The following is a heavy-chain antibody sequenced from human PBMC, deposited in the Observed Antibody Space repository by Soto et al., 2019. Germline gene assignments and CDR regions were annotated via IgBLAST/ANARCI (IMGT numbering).Heavy chain of an antibody. Sequence: QVQLVQSGAEVKKPGASVKVSCKASGYTFTSYGISWVRQAPGQGLEWMGWISAYNGNTNYARKLQGRVTMTTDTSTSTAYMELRSLRSDDTAVYYCARSSLSYSSGWYPRYWGQGTLVTVSS. D-gene: IGHD6-19*01. J-gene: IGHJ4*02. CDR1: GYTFTSYG. V-gene: IGHV1-18*01. CDR2: ISAYNGNT. CDR3: ARSSLSYSSGWYPRY.